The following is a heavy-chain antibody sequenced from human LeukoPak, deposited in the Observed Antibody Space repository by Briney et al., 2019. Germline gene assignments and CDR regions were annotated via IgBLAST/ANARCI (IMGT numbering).Heavy chain of an antibody. D-gene: IGHD6-19*01. V-gene: IGHV1-18*01. CDR2: ISAYNGNT. CDR3: ARRYSSGPYDAFDI. J-gene: IGHJ3*02. Sequence: GASVKVSCKASGYTFISYGISWVRQAPGQGLEWMGWISAYNGNTNYAQKLQGRVTTTTATSTSTAYMELRSLRSDDTAVYYCARRYSSGPYDAFDIWGQGTMVTVSS. CDR1: GYTFISYG.